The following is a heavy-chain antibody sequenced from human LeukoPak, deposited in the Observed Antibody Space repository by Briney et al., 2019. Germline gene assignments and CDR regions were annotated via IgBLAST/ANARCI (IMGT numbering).Heavy chain of an antibody. J-gene: IGHJ5*02. CDR3: TSCSSTSCYSWFDP. V-gene: IGHV3-49*04. CDR1: GFTFGDYA. D-gene: IGHD2-2*02. Sequence: GGSLRLSCTASGFTFGDYAMSWVRQAPGKGLEWVVFIRSKAYGGTTEYAASVKGRFTISRDDSKSIAYLQMNSLKTEDTAVYYCTSCSSTSCYSWFDPWGQGTLVTVSS. CDR2: IRSKAYGGTT.